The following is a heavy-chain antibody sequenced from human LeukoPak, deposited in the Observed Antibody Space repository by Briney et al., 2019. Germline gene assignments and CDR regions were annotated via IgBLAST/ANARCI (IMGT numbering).Heavy chain of an antibody. D-gene: IGHD1-7*01. CDR1: GGSITTSSYY. V-gene: IGHV4-39*01. J-gene: IGHJ3*02. CDR2: TSHSGTT. CDR3: AKTTRASIRSAFDI. Sequence: SETLSLTCTVSGGSITTSSYYWGGVRQPPGKGLEWIGCTSHSGTTFYSPSLRSRVSISVDTSDSQFSLKLSSMTATDTAVYYCAKTTRASIRSAFDIWGQGTLVTVSS.